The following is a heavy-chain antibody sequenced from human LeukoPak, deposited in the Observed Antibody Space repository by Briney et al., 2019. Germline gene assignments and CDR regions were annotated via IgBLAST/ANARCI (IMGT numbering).Heavy chain of an antibody. J-gene: IGHJ4*02. CDR2: ITSRGSTT. CDR1: GFIFSNYD. V-gene: IGHV3-48*01. D-gene: IGHD5-24*01. CDR3: ARVRATKDLDC. Sequence: PGGSLRLSCAASGFIFSNYDMNWVRQAPGKGLEWISDITSRGSTTYYADSVKGRFTISRDNAKKSLYLQMNSLRAEDTAVYYCARVRATKDLDCWGQGTLVSVSS.